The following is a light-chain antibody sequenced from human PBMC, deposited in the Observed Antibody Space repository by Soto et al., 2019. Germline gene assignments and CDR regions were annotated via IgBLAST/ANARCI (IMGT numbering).Light chain of an antibody. CDR2: WAS. CDR3: QQYYSPPYT. CDR1: QSLLYNSKSY. Sequence: DIVMTQSPDSLAESLGEVATINCTSSQSLLYNSKSYLVWYQQKPGQPPKVLIYWASTLESGVPDRVSGSGSGTDYTLTISSLQAEDVAVDYCQQYYSPPYTFGKGTKLEIK. J-gene: IGKJ2*01. V-gene: IGKV4-1*01.